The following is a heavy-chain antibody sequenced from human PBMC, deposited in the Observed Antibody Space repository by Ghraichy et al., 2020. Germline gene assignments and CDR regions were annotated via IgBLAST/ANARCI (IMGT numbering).Heavy chain of an antibody. D-gene: IGHD3-3*01. CDR2: IYYSGST. CDR3: ARVNHVTDFWSGYQKYYFDS. V-gene: IGHV4-59*01. J-gene: IGHJ4*02. CDR1: GGSISSYY. Sequence: SETLSLTCTVSGGSISSYYWSWIRQPPGKGLEWIGYIYYSGSTNYNPSLKSRVTISVDTSKNQVSLKLSSVTAADTAVYYCARVNHVTDFWSGYQKYYFDSWGQGTLVIVSS.